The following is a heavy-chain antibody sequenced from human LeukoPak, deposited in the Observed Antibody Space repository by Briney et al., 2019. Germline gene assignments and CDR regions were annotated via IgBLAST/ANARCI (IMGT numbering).Heavy chain of an antibody. J-gene: IGHJ4*02. D-gene: IGHD3-10*01. Sequence: ASVKVSCKASGYTFTGYYMHWVRQAPGQGLEWMGWINPNNGGTNYAQKFQGRVSMTRDTSISTVYMEVRRLRSDDTAVYYCARDNYGSGSYYKYWGQGTLVTVSS. CDR3: ARDNYGSGSYYKY. CDR2: INPNNGGT. CDR1: GYTFTGYY. V-gene: IGHV1-2*02.